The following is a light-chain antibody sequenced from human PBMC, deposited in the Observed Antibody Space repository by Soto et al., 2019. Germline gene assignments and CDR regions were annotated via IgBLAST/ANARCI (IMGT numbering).Light chain of an antibody. CDR3: QQHYSPSWS. J-gene: IGKJ1*01. CDR1: QSLLYSSNNVNY. V-gene: IGKV4-1*01. Sequence: SLAVSLGERATINCKSSQSLLYSSNNVNYLAWYRQKPGLPPKLLIYWASTRESGVPDRFSGSGSGKDFTLTISSLQAEDVAVYYFQQHYSPSWSFGQGIKV. CDR2: WAS.